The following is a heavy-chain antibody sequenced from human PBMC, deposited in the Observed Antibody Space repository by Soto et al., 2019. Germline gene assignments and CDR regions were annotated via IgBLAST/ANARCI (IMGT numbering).Heavy chain of an antibody. D-gene: IGHD2-21*02. J-gene: IGHJ6*02. CDR3: ARVEVVTAIPDHYYYYYGMDV. CDR2: IIPIVGTA. CDR1: GGTFSSYA. Sequence: QVQLVQSGAEVKKPGSSVKVSCKASGGTFSSYAISWVRQAPGQGLEWMGGIIPIVGTANYAQKFQGRVTITADESTSTAYMELSSLRSEDTAVYYCARVEVVTAIPDHYYYYYGMDVWGQGTTVTVSS. V-gene: IGHV1-69*01.